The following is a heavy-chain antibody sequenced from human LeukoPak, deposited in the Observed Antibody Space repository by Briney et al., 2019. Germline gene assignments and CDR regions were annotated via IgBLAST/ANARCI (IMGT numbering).Heavy chain of an antibody. D-gene: IGHD3-16*01. CDR3: ARRMMDY. J-gene: IGHJ4*02. V-gene: IGHV4-34*01. CDR2: INHSGST. CDR1: GGSFSGYY. Sequence: SETLSLTCAVYGGSFSGYYWSWIRQPPGKGLEWIGEINHSGSTNYNPSLKSRVTISVDTSKNQFSLKLSSVTAADTAVYYCARRMMDYWGQGTLVTVSS.